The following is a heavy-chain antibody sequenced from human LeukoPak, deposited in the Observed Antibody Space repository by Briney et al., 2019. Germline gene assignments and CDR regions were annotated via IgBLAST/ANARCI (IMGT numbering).Heavy chain of an antibody. CDR3: VRYTGSRRMFDF. J-gene: IGHJ4*02. CDR1: GDSVSSSDAA. D-gene: IGHD6-13*01. Sequence: SQTLSLTCAISGDSVSSSDAAWHWSRQSRSRGLEWLGRTFYRSKWYNDYAVSVKSRIRINPDTSKNQLSLQLNSVTPDDTAVYYCVRYTGSRRMFDFWGQGTLVTVSS. V-gene: IGHV6-1*01. CDR2: TFYRSKWYN.